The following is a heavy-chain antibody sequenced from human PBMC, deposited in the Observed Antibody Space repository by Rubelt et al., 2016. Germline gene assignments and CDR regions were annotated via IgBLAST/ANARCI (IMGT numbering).Heavy chain of an antibody. CDR1: GGSLSGYY. Sequence: QVQLQQWGAGLLKPSETLSLTCAAYGGSLSGYYWAWIRQAPGKGLEWIGSIDYSGSSYYNPSPKSPVTISVEPSKNLFSLRWSSVTAADTAVYYCARQWPGAEAAFDYWGQGTLVTVSS. D-gene: IGHD6-19*01. V-gene: IGHV4-34*01. J-gene: IGHJ4*02. CDR3: ARQWPGAEAAFDY. CDR2: IDYSGSS.